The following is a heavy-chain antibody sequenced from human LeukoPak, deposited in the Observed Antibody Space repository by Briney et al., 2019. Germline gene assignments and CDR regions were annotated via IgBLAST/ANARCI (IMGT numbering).Heavy chain of an antibody. CDR2: ISGSAATT. CDR3: AKGYY. Sequence: GGSLRLSCAASGFTFSTYGMTWVRQAPGKGLEWVSAISGSAATTFYADSVKGRFTISRDNSKNTLYLQMNSLRAEDTAVYSCAKGYYWGQGTLVTGSS. J-gene: IGHJ4*02. CDR1: GFTFSTYG. V-gene: IGHV3-23*01.